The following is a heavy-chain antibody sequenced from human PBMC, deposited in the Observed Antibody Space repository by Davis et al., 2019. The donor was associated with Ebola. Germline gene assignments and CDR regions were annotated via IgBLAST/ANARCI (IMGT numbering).Heavy chain of an antibody. Sequence: SETLSLTCAVYGGSFSGYYWSWIRQPPGKGLEWIGEINHSGSTNYNPSLKSRVTISVDTSKNQFSLKLSSVTAADTAVYYCARGVAYTWFDPWGQGTLVTVSS. CDR3: ARGVAYTWFDP. J-gene: IGHJ5*02. CDR1: GGSFSGYY. V-gene: IGHV4-34*01. CDR2: INHSGST.